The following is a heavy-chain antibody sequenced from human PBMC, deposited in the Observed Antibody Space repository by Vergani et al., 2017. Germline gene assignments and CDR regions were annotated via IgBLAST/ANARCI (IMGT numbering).Heavy chain of an antibody. CDR3: ERIYGDYDWVGASDY. D-gene: IGHD4-17*01. Sequence: EVQLVESGGGLVQPGGSLRLSCAASGFTFSSYSMNWVRQAPGKGLAWVSYISSSSSTIYYADSVKGRFTIARDNAKNSLYLQMNSLRDEDTAVYYCERIYGDYDWVGASDYWGQGTLVTVSS. CDR1: GFTFSSYS. V-gene: IGHV3-48*02. J-gene: IGHJ4*02. CDR2: ISSSSSTI.